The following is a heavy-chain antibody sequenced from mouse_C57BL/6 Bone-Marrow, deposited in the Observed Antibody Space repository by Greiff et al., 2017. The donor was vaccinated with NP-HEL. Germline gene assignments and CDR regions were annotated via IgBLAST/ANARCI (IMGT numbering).Heavy chain of an antibody. CDR3: ARYKLAHWYFDV. V-gene: IGHV7-3*01. CDR2: IRNKANGYTT. Sequence: EVKLEESGGGLVQPGGSLSLSCAASGFTFTDYYMSWVRQPPGKALEWLGFIRNKANGYTTEYSASVKGRFTISRDNSQSILYLQMNALRAEDSATYYCARYKLAHWYFDVWGTGTTVTVSS. J-gene: IGHJ1*03. D-gene: IGHD4-1*01. CDR1: GFTFTDYY.